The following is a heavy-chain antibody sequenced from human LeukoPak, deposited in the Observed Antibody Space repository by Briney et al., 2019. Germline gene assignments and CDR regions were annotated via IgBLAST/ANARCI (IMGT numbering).Heavy chain of an antibody. CDR3: ARGVSDVVVPAARGWYYYYYMDV. V-gene: IGHV4-4*07. CDR2: IYTSVST. CDR1: GGSISRYY. Sequence: SETLSLTCTVSGGSISRYYWRWIRQPAGKGLEWIGRIYTSVSTTYNPSLKSRVTMSVDTSKNQFSLKLSSVTAADTDVYYCARGVSDVVVPAARGWYYYYYMDVWGKGTTVTISS. D-gene: IGHD2-2*01. J-gene: IGHJ6*03.